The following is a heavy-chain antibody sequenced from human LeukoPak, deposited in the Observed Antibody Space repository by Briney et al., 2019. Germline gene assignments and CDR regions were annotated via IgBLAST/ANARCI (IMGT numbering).Heavy chain of an antibody. Sequence: GGSLRLSCAASGFTFSNYNMNWVRQAPGKGLEWVSSISSSSSHIYYADSVKGRFTTSRDNAKNSLYLQMNSLRAEDTAVYYCARDDAAAGDYWGQGTLVTVSS. CDR1: GFTFSNYN. CDR2: ISSSSSHI. J-gene: IGHJ4*02. D-gene: IGHD6-25*01. CDR3: ARDDAAAGDY. V-gene: IGHV3-21*01.